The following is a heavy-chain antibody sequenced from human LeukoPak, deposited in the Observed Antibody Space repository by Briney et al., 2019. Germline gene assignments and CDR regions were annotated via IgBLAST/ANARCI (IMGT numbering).Heavy chain of an antibody. V-gene: IGHV3-30*02. Sequence: GGSLRLSCAASGLTFSSYGMHWVRQAPGKGLEWVAFIRYDGNNKYYADSVKGRFTISRDNSKNTLYLQMNSLRAEDTAVYYCARGAGYSYGSFDYWGQGTLVTVSS. D-gene: IGHD5-18*01. CDR2: IRYDGNNK. CDR3: ARGAGYSYGSFDY. CDR1: GLTFSSYG. J-gene: IGHJ4*02.